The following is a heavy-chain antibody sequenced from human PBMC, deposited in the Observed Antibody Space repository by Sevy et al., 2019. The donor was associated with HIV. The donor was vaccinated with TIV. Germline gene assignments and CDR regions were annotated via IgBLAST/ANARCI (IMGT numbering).Heavy chain of an antibody. J-gene: IGHJ4*02. V-gene: IGHV3-74*01. D-gene: IGHD1-26*01. CDR1: GFTFSSDW. CDR3: IRGTSGTFGY. CDR2: INSDGSRT. Sequence: GGSLRLSCVVSGFTFSSDWMHWVRQAPGKGLVWVSRINSDGSRTNYADSVKGRFTISRVSAKNTLFLQMNSLRAEDTAVYYCIRGTSGTFGYWGQGTLVTVSS.